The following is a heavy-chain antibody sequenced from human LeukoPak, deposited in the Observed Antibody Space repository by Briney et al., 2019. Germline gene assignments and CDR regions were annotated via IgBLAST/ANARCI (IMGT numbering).Heavy chain of an antibody. V-gene: IGHV4-59*01. CDR1: GGSISSYY. Sequence: PSETQSLTCTVSGGSISSYYWSWIRQPPGKGLEWIGYIYYSGSTNYNPSLKSRVTISVDTSKNQFSLKLSSVTAADTAVYYCARFYDSYFDYWGQGTLVTVSS. CDR3: ARFYDSYFDY. CDR2: IYYSGST. D-gene: IGHD3-22*01. J-gene: IGHJ4*02.